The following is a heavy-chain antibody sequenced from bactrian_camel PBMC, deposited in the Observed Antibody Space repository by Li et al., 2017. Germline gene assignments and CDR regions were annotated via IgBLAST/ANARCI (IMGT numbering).Heavy chain of an antibody. D-gene: IGHD2*01. CDR3: AAVSCPSGTWRLTTEYEYMY. CDR1: GDTSNINS. CDR2: IDSDGFP. J-gene: IGHJ4*01. Sequence: VQLVESGGGSAQSGGSLRLSCVVSGDTSNINSMAWFRQAPGNEREAVAAIDSDGFPSYSALVKGRFTISKDNEKNTLYLQMNTLKPEDTAMYYCAAVSCPSGTWRLTTEYEYMYWGQGTQVTVS. V-gene: IGHV3S53*01.